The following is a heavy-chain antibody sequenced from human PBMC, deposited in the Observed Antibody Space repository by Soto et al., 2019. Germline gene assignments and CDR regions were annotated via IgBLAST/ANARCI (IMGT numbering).Heavy chain of an antibody. J-gene: IGHJ6*02. Sequence: SETLSLTCTVSGASISSSYWSWIRQPPGKGLEWIGFIYSSGNTNYNPSLKSRVTISIDTSTKQFFLKLSSVTAADTAVYYCVRQGVGRLHGLVDVWGQGTTVTVSS. CDR3: VRQGVGRLHGLVDV. V-gene: IGHV4-59*08. CDR2: IYSSGNT. D-gene: IGHD4-4*01. CDR1: GASISSSY.